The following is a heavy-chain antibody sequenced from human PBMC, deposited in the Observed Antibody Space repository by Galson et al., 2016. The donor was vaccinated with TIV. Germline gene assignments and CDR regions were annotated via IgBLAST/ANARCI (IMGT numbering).Heavy chain of an antibody. Sequence: ETLSLTCTVSGYSISSGYYWGWIRQPPGKGLEWIGNIYHTGSTYSNPSLRSRLTMSVDTSKNQYSLILNSVTAADTAVYYCARDCTSTTCHIYYYGMDVWGQGTTVIVSS. CDR1: GYSISSGYY. CDR3: ARDCTSTTCHIYYYGMDV. J-gene: IGHJ6*02. V-gene: IGHV4-38-2*02. CDR2: IYHTGST. D-gene: IGHD2-2*02.